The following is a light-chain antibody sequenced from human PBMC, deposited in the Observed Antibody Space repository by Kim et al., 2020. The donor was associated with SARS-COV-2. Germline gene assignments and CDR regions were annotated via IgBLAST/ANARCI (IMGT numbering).Light chain of an antibody. CDR2: EVY. J-gene: IGLJ1*01. V-gene: IGLV2-8*01. Sequence: QSALTQPPSASGSLGQSVTISCTGTSNDVGGYKYVSWYQQQSGKAPRLIIYEVYKRPSGVPDRFFGSKSGNTASLTVSGLQPEDEADYYCSAYTGSDTLVFGTGTKVTVL. CDR3: SAYTGSDTLV. CDR1: SNDVGGYKY.